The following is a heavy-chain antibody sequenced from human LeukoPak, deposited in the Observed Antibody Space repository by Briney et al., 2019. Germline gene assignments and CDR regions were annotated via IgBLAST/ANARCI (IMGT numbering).Heavy chain of an antibody. CDR2: MRGDGGDI. CDR3: ANDPNGDYIGAFDF. Sequence: GGSLRLSCTGSGFIFSRYGMVWVRQAPGKGLEWVSAMRGDGGDIRYTDSVKGRFTISRDNSKNTLYLQMNSLRAEDTAVYYCANDPNGDYIGAFDFWGQGTMVTVSS. V-gene: IGHV3-23*01. CDR1: GFIFSRYG. J-gene: IGHJ3*01. D-gene: IGHD4-17*01.